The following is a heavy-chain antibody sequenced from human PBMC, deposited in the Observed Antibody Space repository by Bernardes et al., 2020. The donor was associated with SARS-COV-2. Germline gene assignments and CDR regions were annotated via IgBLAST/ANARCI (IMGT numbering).Heavy chain of an antibody. D-gene: IGHD3-3*01. CDR2: IYYSGST. V-gene: IGHV4-39*01. CDR3: ARQHLGGITIFGVVTTDRYFDY. Sequence: LSLTCTVSGGSISSTSYYWGWIRQPPGKGREWIGNIYYSGSTYYNPSLKSRVTISVDTSKNQFSLKLSSVTAADTAVYYCARQHLGGITIFGVVTTDRYFDYWGQGTLVTVSS. J-gene: IGHJ4*02. CDR1: GGSISSTSYY.